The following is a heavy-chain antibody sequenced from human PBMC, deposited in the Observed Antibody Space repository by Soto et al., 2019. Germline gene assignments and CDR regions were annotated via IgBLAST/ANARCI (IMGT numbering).Heavy chain of an antibody. D-gene: IGHD1-7*01. CDR3: ASNHLGTTPYGMDV. Sequence: PSETLSLTCTVSGGSISSGGYYWSWIRQHPGKGLEWIGYIYYSGTTTNYNPSLKSRVTLSVDTSKNQFSLKLGSVTAADTAVYYWASNHLGTTPYGMDVWGQGTTVTVSS. J-gene: IGHJ6*02. V-gene: IGHV4-61*08. CDR2: IYYSGTTT. CDR1: GGSISSGGYY.